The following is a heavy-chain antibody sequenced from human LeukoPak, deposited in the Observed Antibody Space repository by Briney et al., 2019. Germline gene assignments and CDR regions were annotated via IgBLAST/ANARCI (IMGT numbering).Heavy chain of an antibody. J-gene: IGHJ4*02. D-gene: IGHD3-16*01. Sequence: SETLSLTCTVSGGXISRYYCSWIRQSPGKGLEWIGYIYSTGSTNSNPSLKSRVTISVDTSRNQFSLKLNSVSAADTAMYYCARHESAVGALFYWGQGTLVTVSS. CDR3: ARHESAVGALFY. CDR1: GGXISRYY. V-gene: IGHV4-59*08. CDR2: IYSTGST.